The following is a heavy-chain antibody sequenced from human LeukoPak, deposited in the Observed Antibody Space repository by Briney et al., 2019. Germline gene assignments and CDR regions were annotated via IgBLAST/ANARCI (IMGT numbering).Heavy chain of an antibody. Sequence: GGSLRLSCAASGFTFSNYDMTWVRQAPGKGLECVSSISATTIYRFSAGSVRGRFTISRDNVENSLYLHMNDLRREDTAVYYCARIGLGRDAYNSFDYWGQGTLVIVSS. CDR3: ARIGLGRDAYNSFDY. CDR1: GFTFSNYD. CDR2: ISATTIYR. J-gene: IGHJ4*02. D-gene: IGHD5-24*01. V-gene: IGHV3-21*01.